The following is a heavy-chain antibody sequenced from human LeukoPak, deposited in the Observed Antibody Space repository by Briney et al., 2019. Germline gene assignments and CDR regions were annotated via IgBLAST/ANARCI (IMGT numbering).Heavy chain of an antibody. CDR2: INHRGSL. CDR1: GGSFSDYF. Sequence: SETLSLTCAVYGGSFSDYFWSWIRQPPGKGLEWSGDINHRGSLSYNPSLKSRVTISVDTSKNQFSLQMRSVTAADTAVYFCARAHKSCISDSCYAPPGYWGQGIPVTVSP. D-gene: IGHD2-2*01. J-gene: IGHJ4*02. CDR3: ARAHKSCISDSCYAPPGY. V-gene: IGHV4-34*01.